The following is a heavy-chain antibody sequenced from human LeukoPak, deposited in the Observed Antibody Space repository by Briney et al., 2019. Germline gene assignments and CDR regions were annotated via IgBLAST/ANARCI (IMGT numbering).Heavy chain of an antibody. V-gene: IGHV3-23*01. D-gene: IGHD6-13*01. Sequence: GGSLRLSCAASGFTFSSYAINWVRQAPGKGLEWVSAISGSGGSTYYADSVKGRFTISRDNSKNTLYLQMNSLRAEDTAVYYCARGGGIAAAGTVSGAFDIWGQGTMVTVSS. CDR2: ISGSGGST. CDR3: ARGGGIAAAGTVSGAFDI. CDR1: GFTFSSYA. J-gene: IGHJ3*02.